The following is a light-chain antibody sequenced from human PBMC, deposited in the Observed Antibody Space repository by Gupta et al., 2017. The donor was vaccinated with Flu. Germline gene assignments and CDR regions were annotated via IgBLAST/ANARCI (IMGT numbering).Light chain of an antibody. CDR1: QSVASY. CDR3: QHYGTSHT. CDR2: GAS. Sequence: SPGTLSLSPGERATLSCRASQSVASYLVWYQQKAGQAPRLLIYGASSRATGIPERFSGSGSGTDFSLTISRLEPEDFAVYYCQHYGTSHTFGQGTKLEIK. J-gene: IGKJ2*01. V-gene: IGKV3-20*01.